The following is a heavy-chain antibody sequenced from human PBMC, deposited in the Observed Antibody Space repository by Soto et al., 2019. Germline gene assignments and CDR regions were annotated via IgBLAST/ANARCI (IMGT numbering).Heavy chain of an antibody. Sequence: PGGSLRLSCAASGFTVSSNYMSWVRQAPGKGLEWVSVIYSGGSTYYADSVKGRFTISRDNSKNTLYLQMNSLRAEDTAVYYCARDLSYYDSSGYPYYFDYWGQGTLVTVSS. J-gene: IGHJ4*02. D-gene: IGHD3-22*01. V-gene: IGHV3-66*01. CDR3: ARDLSYYDSSGYPYYFDY. CDR2: IYSGGST. CDR1: GFTVSSNY.